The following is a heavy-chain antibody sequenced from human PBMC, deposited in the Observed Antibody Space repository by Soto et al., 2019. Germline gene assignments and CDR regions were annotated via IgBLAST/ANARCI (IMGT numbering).Heavy chain of an antibody. Sequence: QVQLQESGPGLVKPSETLSLTCTVSGGSISSYYWSWIRQPPGKALEWIGYIYNSGSTNYNPSLKSRVTLSVDRSKNQFSLKLSSVTAADTAMYYCASSFYTSGWNYFDYWGQGAPVTVSS. CDR3: ASSFYTSGWNYFDY. CDR2: IYNSGST. V-gene: IGHV4-59*08. D-gene: IGHD6-19*01. J-gene: IGHJ4*02. CDR1: GGSISSYY.